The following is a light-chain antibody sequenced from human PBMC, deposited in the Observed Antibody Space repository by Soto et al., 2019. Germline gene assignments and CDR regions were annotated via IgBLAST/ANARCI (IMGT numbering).Light chain of an antibody. CDR2: DTS. CDR3: QQRSNWPPLT. V-gene: IGKV3-11*01. Sequence: EIVLTQSPATLSLSPGERATLSCRASQSVIRFLAWYQQKPGQAPRLLIYDTSNRSTGIPARFSGSGSGTDFPLTISSLEPEDFAVYYCQQRSNWPPLTFGGGTRVEI. CDR1: QSVIRF. J-gene: IGKJ4*01.